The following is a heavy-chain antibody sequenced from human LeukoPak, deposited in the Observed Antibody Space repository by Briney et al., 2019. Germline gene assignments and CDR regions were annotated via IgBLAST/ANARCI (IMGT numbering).Heavy chain of an antibody. CDR1: GYTFTSYG. V-gene: IGHV1-18*01. Sequence: ASVKVSCKASGYTFTSYGISWVRQAPGQGLEWMGWISAYNGNTNYAQKLQGRVTMTTDTSKSTAYMQLRSLRSDDTAVYYCARGDVLRYFDWLTVDYWGQGTLVTVSS. D-gene: IGHD3-9*01. J-gene: IGHJ4*02. CDR3: ARGDVLRYFDWLTVDY. CDR2: ISAYNGNT.